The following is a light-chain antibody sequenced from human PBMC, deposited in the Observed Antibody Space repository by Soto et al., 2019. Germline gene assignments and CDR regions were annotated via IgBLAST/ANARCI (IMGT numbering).Light chain of an antibody. J-gene: IGLJ2*01. Sequence: QLVLTQPPSVSGAPGQRITISCTGSSSNIGAGYDVHWYQQLPGTAPKLLMYTKSNRPSGVPDRFSSSKSGTSASLAITGLQAEDESDYYCQSYDSSLSGSVFGGGTKLTVL. V-gene: IGLV1-40*01. CDR1: SSNIGAGYD. CDR3: QSYDSSLSGSV. CDR2: TKS.